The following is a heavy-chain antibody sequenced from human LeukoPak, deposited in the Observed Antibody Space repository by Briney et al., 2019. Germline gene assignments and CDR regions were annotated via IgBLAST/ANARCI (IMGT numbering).Heavy chain of an antibody. D-gene: IGHD1-7*01. CDR2: ISSSSSYI. Sequence: MTGGSLRLSCAASGFTFSSYSMNWVRQAPGKGLEWVSSISSSSSYIYYADSVKGRFTISRNNAKNSLYLQMNSLRAEDTAVYYCARDSAGTTGYWGQGTLVTVSS. CDR1: GFTFSSYS. J-gene: IGHJ4*02. CDR3: ARDSAGTTGY. V-gene: IGHV3-21*01.